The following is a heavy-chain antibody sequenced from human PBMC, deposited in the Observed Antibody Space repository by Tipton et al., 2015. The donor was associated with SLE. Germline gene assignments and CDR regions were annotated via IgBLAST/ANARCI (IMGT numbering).Heavy chain of an antibody. Sequence: SLRLSCAASGFTFSSYGMHWVRQAPAKGLEWVAVIWYDGSNKHYADSVKGRFTISRDNFKNTLYLQMNNLRAEDTAVYFCAKDLGPHPDWYFDLWGRGTLVAVSS. CDR1: GFTFSSYG. D-gene: IGHD7-27*01. J-gene: IGHJ2*01. CDR2: IWYDGSNK. CDR3: AKDLGPHPDWYFDL. V-gene: IGHV3-33*06.